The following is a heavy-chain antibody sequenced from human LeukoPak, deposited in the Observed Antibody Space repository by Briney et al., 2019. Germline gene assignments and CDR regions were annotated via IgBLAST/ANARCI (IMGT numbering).Heavy chain of an antibody. Sequence: PVKVSCTASGDTFNNYAVSWVRQAPGQGLEWMGGIIPMFGATSYAQKFQGRVTLTADDSTSTAYMELSSLRPEDTAVYYCAGSTYDFWSDTYYYFFYIEVWGKGTTVTVSS. CDR1: GDTFNNYA. CDR3: AGSTYDFWSDTYYYFFYIEV. J-gene: IGHJ6*03. D-gene: IGHD3-3*01. CDR2: IIPMFGAT. V-gene: IGHV1-69*13.